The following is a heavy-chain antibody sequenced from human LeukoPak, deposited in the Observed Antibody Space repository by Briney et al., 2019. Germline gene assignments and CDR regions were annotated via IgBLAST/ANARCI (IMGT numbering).Heavy chain of an antibody. CDR2: INSRSSYT. Sequence: GGSLRLSCAASGFTFSNYNMNWVRQAPGKGLEWVSYINSRSSYTDYADSVKVRFTNSRANAKNSLYLEMNSRRAQDADLYYCARIDAFDIWGQGTMVTVSS. V-gene: IGHV3-21*04. J-gene: IGHJ3*02. CDR1: GFTFSNYN. CDR3: ARIDAFDI.